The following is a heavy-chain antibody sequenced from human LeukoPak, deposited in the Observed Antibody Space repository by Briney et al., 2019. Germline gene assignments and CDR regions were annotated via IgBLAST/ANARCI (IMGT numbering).Heavy chain of an antibody. J-gene: IGHJ4*02. CDR1: GFTFDNFA. CDR2: ISGSGGST. Sequence: GGSLRLSCAPSGFTFDNFAMTWVRQAPGKGLEWVSEISGSGGSTYYADSVKGRFTISRDNSKNTLYLQMNSLRAEDTAIYYCARELFDFDYWGQGTLVTVSS. CDR3: ARELFDFDY. V-gene: IGHV3-23*01. D-gene: IGHD3-10*01.